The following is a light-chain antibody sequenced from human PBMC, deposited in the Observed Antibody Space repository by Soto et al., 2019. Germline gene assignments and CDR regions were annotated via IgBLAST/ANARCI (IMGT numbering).Light chain of an antibody. V-gene: IGKV3-20*01. CDR2: GTS. Sequence: EIVLTQSPGTLSLSPGERVTLSCRASQSISNNHLAWYQQKPGQAPRLLIHGTSNRATGIPDRFSGSGSGTEFSLTIRGLQPDDFATYYCQQYDYSRTFGQGTKV. CDR3: QQYDYSRT. CDR1: QSISNNH. J-gene: IGKJ1*01.